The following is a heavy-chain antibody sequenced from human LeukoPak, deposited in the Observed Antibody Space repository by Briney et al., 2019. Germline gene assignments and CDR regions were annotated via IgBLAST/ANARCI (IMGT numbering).Heavy chain of an antibody. CDR1: GGSISSGSYY. Sequence: SQTLSLTCTVSGGSISSGSYYWSWIRQPAGKGLEWIGRIYTSGSTNYNPSLKSRVTISVDTSKNQFSLKLSSVTAADTAVYYCASAYSGSYPFDHWGQGTLVSVSS. V-gene: IGHV4-61*02. CDR2: IYTSGST. J-gene: IGHJ4*02. D-gene: IGHD1-26*01. CDR3: ASAYSGSYPFDH.